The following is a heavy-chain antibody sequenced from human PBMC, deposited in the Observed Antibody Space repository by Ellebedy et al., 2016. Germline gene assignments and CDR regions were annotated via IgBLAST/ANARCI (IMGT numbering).Heavy chain of an antibody. J-gene: IGHJ4*02. Sequence: GESLKISCAASGFTFSSYDMHWVRQAPGKGLEWVSSISSSSSYIYYADSVKGRFTISRDNAKNSLYLQMNSLRAEDTAVYYCARDPGTQGGWGQGTLVTVSS. CDR1: GFTFSSYD. CDR3: ARDPGTQGG. V-gene: IGHV3-21*01. D-gene: IGHD1-1*01. CDR2: ISSSSSYI.